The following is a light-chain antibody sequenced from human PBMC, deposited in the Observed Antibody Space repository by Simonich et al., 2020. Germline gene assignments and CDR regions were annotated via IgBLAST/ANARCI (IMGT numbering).Light chain of an antibody. V-gene: IGLV2-14*01. Sequence: QSALTRPASVSGSPGQSITISCTGTSSDVGGYNYVSWYQQHPGKAPKLMIYDVSQRPSGVSNRFSGSKSGNTASLTISGLQAEDEADYYCSSYTSSSTWVFGGGTKLTVL. CDR2: DVS. J-gene: IGLJ3*02. CDR3: SSYTSSSTWV. CDR1: SSDVGGYNY.